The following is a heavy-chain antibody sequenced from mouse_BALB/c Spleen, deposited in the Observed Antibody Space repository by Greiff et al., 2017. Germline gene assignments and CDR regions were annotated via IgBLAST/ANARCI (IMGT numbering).Heavy chain of an antibody. CDR1: GDSITSDYA. J-gene: IGHJ2*01. CDR2: ISYSGST. CDR3: AREYGNYVDY. Sequence: EVKVEESGPSLVKPSQTLSLTCSVTGDSITSDYAWNWIRQFPGNKLEWMGYISYSGSTSYNPSLKSRISITRDTSKNQFFLQLNSVTTEDTATYYCAREYGNYVDYWGQGTTLTVSS. V-gene: IGHV3-2*02. D-gene: IGHD2-10*02.